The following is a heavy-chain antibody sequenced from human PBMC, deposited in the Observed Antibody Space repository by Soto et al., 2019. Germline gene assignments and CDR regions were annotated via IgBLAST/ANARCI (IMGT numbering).Heavy chain of an antibody. V-gene: IGHV3-30*18. Sequence: GGSLRLSCAASGFTFSSYGMHWVRQAPGKGLEWVAVISYDGSNKYYADSVKGRFTISRDNSKNTLYLQMNSLRAEDTAVYYCAKDRRELSIHRTMVDYWGQGTLVTVSS. CDR2: ISYDGSNK. CDR1: GFTFSSYG. CDR3: AKDRRELSIHRTMVDY. J-gene: IGHJ4*02. D-gene: IGHD3-16*02.